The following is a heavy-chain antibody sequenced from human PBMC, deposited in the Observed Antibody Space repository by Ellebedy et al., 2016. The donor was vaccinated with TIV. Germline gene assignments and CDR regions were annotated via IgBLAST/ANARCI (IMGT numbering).Heavy chain of an antibody. CDR3: ARGCSGSCWFAV. V-gene: IGHV3-23*01. CDR2: ISGSGGST. Sequence: GESLKISXAASGFTFSSYAMSWVRQAPGKGLEWVSAISGSGGSTYYADSVKGRFTISRDNSKNTLYLQMNSLRAEDTAVYYCARGCSGSCWFAVWGKGTMVTVSS. J-gene: IGHJ6*04. D-gene: IGHD2-2*01. CDR1: GFTFSSYA.